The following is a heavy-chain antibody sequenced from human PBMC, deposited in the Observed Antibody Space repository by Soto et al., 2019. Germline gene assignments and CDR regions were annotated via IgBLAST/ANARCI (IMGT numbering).Heavy chain of an antibody. Sequence: QITLKESGPTLVKPTQTLTLTCTFSGFSLSTHTVGVACIRQPPGKALEWLALIYCDEDKRYSPSLKSRLTSTHDPSQHQLVLTMTTLDPLDTATYYCAHIVPFDYRGYNFEFWGQRILVTVSS. J-gene: IGHJ4*02. V-gene: IGHV2-5*02. CDR1: GFSLSTHTVG. D-gene: IGHD3-9*01. CDR2: IYCDEDK. CDR3: AHIVPFDYRGYNFEF.